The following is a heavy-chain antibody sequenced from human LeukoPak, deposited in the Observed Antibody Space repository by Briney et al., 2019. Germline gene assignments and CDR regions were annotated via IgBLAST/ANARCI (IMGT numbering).Heavy chain of an antibody. Sequence: PSETLSLTCTVSGGSISSYYWSWVRQPAGKGLEWIGRIYISGTTNYNPSLKSRITMSLDTSKNQLSLRLTSVTAADTAVYYCARENSGSHGNWGQGTLVTVSS. CDR2: IYISGTT. J-gene: IGHJ4*02. D-gene: IGHD1-26*01. CDR1: GGSISSYY. V-gene: IGHV4-4*07. CDR3: ARENSGSHGN.